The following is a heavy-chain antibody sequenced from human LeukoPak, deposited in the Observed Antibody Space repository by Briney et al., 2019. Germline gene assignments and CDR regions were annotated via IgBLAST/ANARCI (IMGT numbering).Heavy chain of an antibody. V-gene: IGHV3-30*02. J-gene: IGHJ4*02. Sequence: GGSLRLSCAASGFTFSSYGMHWVRQAPGKGLEWVAFIRYDGSNKYYADSVKGRFTISRDNSKNTLYLQMNSLRAEDTAVHYCAKDPGSSGWYGDYWGQGTLVTVSS. CDR3: AKDPGSSGWYGDY. CDR1: GFTFSSYG. CDR2: IRYDGSNK. D-gene: IGHD6-19*01.